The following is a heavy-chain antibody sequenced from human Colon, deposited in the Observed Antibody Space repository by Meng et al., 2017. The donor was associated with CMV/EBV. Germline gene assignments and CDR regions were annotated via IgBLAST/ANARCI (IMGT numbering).Heavy chain of an antibody. D-gene: IGHD3-9*01. Sequence: ASVKVSCKASGYTFTSYGISWVRQAPGQGLEWMGWISAYNGNTNYAQKLQGRVTMTTDTSTSTAYMELRSLRSDDTAVYYCARDERVRYFFSRVYYYYGMDVWGQGTTVTVSS. CDR1: GYTFTSYG. CDR2: ISAYNGNT. CDR3: ARDERVRYFFSRVYYYYGMDV. J-gene: IGHJ6*02. V-gene: IGHV1-18*01.